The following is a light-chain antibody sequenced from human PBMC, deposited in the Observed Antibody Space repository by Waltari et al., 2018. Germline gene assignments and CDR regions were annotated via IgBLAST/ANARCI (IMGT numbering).Light chain of an antibody. CDR3: QQYMTNSWT. Sequence: DIQMTQSPSTLSAPVGDRVTITGRASQSISSWLAWYQQKPGKALKLLIYDASSLESGVPSRFSGSGSGTGFTLTISSLQPDDFATYYCQQYMTNSWTFGQGTRVEVK. V-gene: IGKV1-5*01. CDR1: QSISSW. CDR2: DAS. J-gene: IGKJ1*01.